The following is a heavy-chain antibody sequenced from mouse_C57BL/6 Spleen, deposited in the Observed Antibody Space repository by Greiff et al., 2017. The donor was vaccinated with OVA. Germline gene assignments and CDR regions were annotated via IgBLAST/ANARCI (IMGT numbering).Heavy chain of an antibody. CDR2: IDPSDSYT. Sequence: VQLQQSGAELVKPGASVKLSCKASGYTFTSYWMQWVKQRPGQGLEWIGEIDPSDSYTNYNQKFKGKATLTVDTSSSTAYMQLSSLTSEDSAVYYCARSRYRGYFDVWGTGTTVTVSS. J-gene: IGHJ1*03. D-gene: IGHD2-14*01. CDR1: GYTFTSYW. V-gene: IGHV1-50*01. CDR3: ARSRYRGYFDV.